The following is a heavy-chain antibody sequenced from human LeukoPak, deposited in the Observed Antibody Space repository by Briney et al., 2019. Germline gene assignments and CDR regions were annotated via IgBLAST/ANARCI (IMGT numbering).Heavy chain of an antibody. CDR2: IWYDGTKK. J-gene: IGHJ4*02. CDR3: ARDVDSGWYGN. CDR1: GSTFSGHG. V-gene: IGHV3-33*01. D-gene: IGHD6-19*01. Sequence: PGRSLRLSCAASGSTFSGHGMHWVRQAPGKGLEWVAVIWYDGTKKYYADSVKGRFTISRDNSKNTLYVQMNSLRAEDTAVYYCARDVDSGWYGNWGQGTLVTVSS.